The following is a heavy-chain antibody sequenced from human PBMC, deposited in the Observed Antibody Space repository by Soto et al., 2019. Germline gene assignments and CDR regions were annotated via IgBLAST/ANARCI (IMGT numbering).Heavy chain of an antibody. J-gene: IGHJ6*02. Sequence: TLSLTCTVSGGSISSGGYYWSWIRQHPGKGLEWIGYIYYSGSTYYNPSLKSRVTISVDTSKNQFSLKLSSVTAADTAVYYCARDLPSSPYYYGMDVWGQGTTVTVSS. CDR2: IYYSGST. D-gene: IGHD6-6*01. CDR3: ARDLPSSPYYYGMDV. CDR1: GGSISSGGYY. V-gene: IGHV4-31*03.